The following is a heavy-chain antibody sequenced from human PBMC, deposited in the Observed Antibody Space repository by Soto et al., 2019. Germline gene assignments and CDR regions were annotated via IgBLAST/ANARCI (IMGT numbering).Heavy chain of an antibody. Sequence: GGSLRLSYAASGFTFSDYYMSWIRQAPGKGLEWVSYISSSSSYTNYADSVKGRFTISRDNAKNSLYLQMNSLRAEDTAVYYCARGKLGGYSSSWYWFDPWGQGTLVTVSS. CDR2: ISSSSSYT. CDR1: GFTFSDYY. V-gene: IGHV3-11*06. D-gene: IGHD6-13*01. J-gene: IGHJ5*02. CDR3: ARGKLGGYSSSWYWFDP.